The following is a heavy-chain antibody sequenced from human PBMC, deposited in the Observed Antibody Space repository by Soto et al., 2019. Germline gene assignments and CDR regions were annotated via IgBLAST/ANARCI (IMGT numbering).Heavy chain of an antibody. D-gene: IGHD2-15*01. Sequence: QVQLVESGGGVVQPGRSLRLSCAASGFTFSSYAMHWVRQAPGKGLEWVAVISYDGSNKYYADSVKGRFTISRDNSKNRLYLQMNSLRAEDTAVYYCARDRVVVVAANYYYYGMDVWGQGTTVTVSS. V-gene: IGHV3-30-3*01. CDR1: GFTFSSYA. CDR3: ARDRVVVVAANYYYYGMDV. CDR2: ISYDGSNK. J-gene: IGHJ6*02.